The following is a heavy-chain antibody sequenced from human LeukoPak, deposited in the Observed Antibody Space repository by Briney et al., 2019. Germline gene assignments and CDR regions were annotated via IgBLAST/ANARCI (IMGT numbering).Heavy chain of an antibody. CDR1: GFTFNSYA. CDR3: AKGQSRDDFWSGYLPHFDY. CDR2: ISGRGDDT. J-gene: IGHJ4*02. Sequence: GGSLRLSCAASGFTFNSYAMTWVRQAPGKGLEWVSSISGRGDDTYSADSVKGRFTISRDNSKNTLYLQMKSLRAEDTAVYYCAKGQSRDDFWSGYLPHFDYWGQGTLVTVFS. V-gene: IGHV3-23*01. D-gene: IGHD3-3*01.